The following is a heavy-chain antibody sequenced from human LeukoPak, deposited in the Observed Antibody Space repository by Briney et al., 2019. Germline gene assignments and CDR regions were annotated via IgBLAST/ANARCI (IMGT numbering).Heavy chain of an antibody. V-gene: IGHV4-59*08. CDR1: GGSISSYY. D-gene: IGHD3-22*01. J-gene: IGHJ4*02. Sequence: SETLSLTCTVSGGSISSYYWNWIRQPPGKGLEWIANIHYSGSTNFDPSLKSRATISVDTSNNQFSLKLSSVTAADTAVYYCARQRPPGYYDSSGYYFDLWGQGTLVTVSS. CDR3: ARQRPPGYYDSSGYYFDL. CDR2: IHYSGST.